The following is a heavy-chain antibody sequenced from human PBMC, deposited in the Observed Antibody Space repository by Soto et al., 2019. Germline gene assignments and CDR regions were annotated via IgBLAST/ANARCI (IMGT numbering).Heavy chain of an antibody. D-gene: IGHD3-3*01. V-gene: IGHV1-8*01. CDR3: ARVRVPWRAFNWFDP. J-gene: IGHJ5*02. Sequence: QVQLVQSGAEVKKPGASVKVSCKASGYTFTSYDINWVRQATGQGLEWMGWMNPNSGNTGYAQKFQGRVTMTRNTSISTAYMELSSMRSEDTAVYYCARVRVPWRAFNWFDPWGQGTLVTVSS. CDR2: MNPNSGNT. CDR1: GYTFTSYD.